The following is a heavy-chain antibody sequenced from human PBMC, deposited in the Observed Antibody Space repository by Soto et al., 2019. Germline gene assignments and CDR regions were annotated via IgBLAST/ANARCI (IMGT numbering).Heavy chain of an antibody. CDR3: ARANRFLEWTYYFDY. D-gene: IGHD3-3*01. CDR1: GYTFTIYY. V-gene: IGHV1-46*01. CDR2: INPSGGST. J-gene: IGHJ4*02. Sequence: ASVKVSCKASGYTFTIYYMHWVRQAPGQGLEWMGIINPSGGSTSYAQKFQGRVTMTRDTSTSTVYMELSSLRSEDTAVYYCARANRFLEWTYYFDYWGQGTLVTVSS.